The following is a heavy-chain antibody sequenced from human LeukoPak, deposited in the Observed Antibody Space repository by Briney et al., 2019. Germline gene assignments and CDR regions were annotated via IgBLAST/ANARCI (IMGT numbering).Heavy chain of an antibody. CDR3: ARDGDSTAPDCDF. V-gene: IGHV1-2*02. D-gene: IGHD2-21*02. CDR1: GFTFTAYY. J-gene: IGHJ4*02. Sequence: VASVKVSCKASGFTFTAYYLYWVRQAPGQGLECVGFINLNNGATGYAQNFQGRVTMTRDTSISTAFMELSSLRSDDTAVYYCARDGDSTAPDCDFWGQGALVTVSS. CDR2: INLNNGAT.